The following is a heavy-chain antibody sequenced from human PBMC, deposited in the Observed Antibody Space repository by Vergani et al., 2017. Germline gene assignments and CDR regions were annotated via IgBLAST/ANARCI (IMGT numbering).Heavy chain of an antibody. CDR1: GGSISSSSYY. CDR3: ARDGNYLAVE. J-gene: IGHJ4*02. CDR2: ISSSSSYI. D-gene: IGHD1-7*01. V-gene: IGHV3-21*01. Sequence: LQLQESGPGLVKPSETLSLTCTVSGGSISSSSYYWGWVRQAPGKGLEWVSSISSSSSYIYYADSVKGRFTISRDNAKNSLYLQMNSLRAEDTAVYYCARDGNYLAVEWGQGTLVTVSS.